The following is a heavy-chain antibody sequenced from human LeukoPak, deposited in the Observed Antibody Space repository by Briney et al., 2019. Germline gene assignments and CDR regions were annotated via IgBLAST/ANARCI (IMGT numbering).Heavy chain of an antibody. Sequence: SYTNYSPSFQGHVTISADKSISTAYLQWSSLKASDTAMYYCARQGCSSTSCHPYYYYGMDVWGKGTTVTVSS. J-gene: IGHJ6*04. CDR2: SYT. V-gene: IGHV5-10-1*01. CDR3: ARQGCSSTSCHPYYYYGMDV. D-gene: IGHD2-2*01.